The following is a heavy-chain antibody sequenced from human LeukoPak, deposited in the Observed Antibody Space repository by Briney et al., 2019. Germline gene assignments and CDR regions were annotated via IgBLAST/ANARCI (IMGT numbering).Heavy chain of an antibody. V-gene: IGHV4-4*02. CDR2: IYHSGST. CDR3: ARGRVLLRFLGWLRRKEDYYYYYMDV. D-gene: IGHD3-3*01. CDR1: GGSISSSNW. J-gene: IGHJ6*03. Sequence: SETLSLTCAVSGGSISSSNWWSWVRPPPGKGLEWIGEIYHSGSTNYNPSLKSRVTISVDKSKNQFSLKLSSVTAANTAVYYCARGRVLLRFLGWLRRKEDYYYYYMDVWGKGTTVTVSS.